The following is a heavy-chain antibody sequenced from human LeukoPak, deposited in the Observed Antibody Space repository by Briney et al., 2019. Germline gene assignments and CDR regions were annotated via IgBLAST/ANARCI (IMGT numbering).Heavy chain of an antibody. Sequence: GGSLRLSCSASGFPFSSYSMHWVRQAPGKGLESVSVIGPSGGSTYYADSVKGGFTISRDNSKNTLYLQMNSLRAEDTAVYYCVPIRVLISDYWGQGTLVTVSS. V-gene: IGHV3-64D*09. D-gene: IGHD3-3*01. CDR1: GFPFSSYS. J-gene: IGHJ4*02. CDR2: IGPSGGST. CDR3: VPIRVLISDY.